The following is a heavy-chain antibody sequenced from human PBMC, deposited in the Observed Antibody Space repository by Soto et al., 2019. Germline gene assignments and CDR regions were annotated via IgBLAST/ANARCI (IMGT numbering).Heavy chain of an antibody. D-gene: IGHD6-19*01. CDR1: GDSVSGNSAA. J-gene: IGHJ4*02. CDR3: AREVAYHMSSERYLDY. V-gene: IGHV6-1*01. Sequence: SQTLSLTCAISGDSVSGNSAAWNWIRQSPSRGLEWLGRTYYRSRWYNDYAVSVKSRITVTPDTSKNQFSLHLNSVTPEDTAVYSCAREVAYHMSSERYLDYWGQGALVTVSS. CDR2: TYYRSRWYN.